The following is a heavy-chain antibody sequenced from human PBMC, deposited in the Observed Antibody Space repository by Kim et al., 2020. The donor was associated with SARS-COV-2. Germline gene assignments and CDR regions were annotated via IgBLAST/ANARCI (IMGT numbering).Heavy chain of an antibody. V-gene: IGHV3-7*03. CDR2: IRQDGSDK. CDR3: AKAGRADISVVTVALWDN. D-gene: IGHD2-15*01. Sequence: GGSLRLSCEASGFTFSNYWMSWVRQSPGKGLEWVANIRQDGSDKYYMDSVRGRFTISRDNAKNSLFLQMNSLRAEDTAVYYCAKAGRADISVVTVALWDNWGQGSLVTVAS. CDR1: GFTFSNYW. J-gene: IGHJ4*02.